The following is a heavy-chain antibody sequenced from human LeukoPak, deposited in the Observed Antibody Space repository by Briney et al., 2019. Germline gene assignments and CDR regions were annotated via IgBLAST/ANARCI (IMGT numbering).Heavy chain of an antibody. V-gene: IGHV1-2*02. J-gene: IGHJ4*02. CDR2: INPNSGVT. Sequence: GASVTVSCKASGYTFTGYYMHWVRQAPGQGLEWMGWINPNSGVTNYAQKFQGRVTMTRDTSISTAYMELSRLRSDDTAVYYCARNIVVVVAATHFDYWGQGTLVTVSS. D-gene: IGHD2-15*01. CDR1: GYTFTGYY. CDR3: ARNIVVVVAATHFDY.